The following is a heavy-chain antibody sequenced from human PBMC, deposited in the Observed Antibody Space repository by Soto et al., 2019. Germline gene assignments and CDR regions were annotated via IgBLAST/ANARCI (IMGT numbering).Heavy chain of an antibody. V-gene: IGHV4-34*01. D-gene: IGHD3-22*01. CDR3: ASMEYDSSFLIDY. Sequence: SETLSLTCAVYGGSFSGYYGSWIRQPPGKGLEWIGEINHSGSTNYNPSLKSRVTISVDTSKNQFSLRLSSVTAADTAVYYCASMEYDSSFLIDYWGQGTLVTVSS. CDR1: GGSFSGYY. J-gene: IGHJ4*02. CDR2: INHSGST.